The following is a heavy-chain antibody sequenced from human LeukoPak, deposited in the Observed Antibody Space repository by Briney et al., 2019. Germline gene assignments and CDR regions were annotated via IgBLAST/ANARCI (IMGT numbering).Heavy chain of an antibody. D-gene: IGHD3-3*01. J-gene: IGHJ4*02. CDR1: GFTFSSYAM. V-gene: IGHV4-4*02. CDR2: VHLDGRT. CDR3: AREGGFYRPLDY. Sequence: GSLRLSCAASGFTFSSYAMSWVRQPPGKGLEWIGEVHLDGRTNYNPSLESRLTMSVDFSENHISLKLTSVTAADTAVYYCAREGGFYRPLDYSGQGTLVTVSS.